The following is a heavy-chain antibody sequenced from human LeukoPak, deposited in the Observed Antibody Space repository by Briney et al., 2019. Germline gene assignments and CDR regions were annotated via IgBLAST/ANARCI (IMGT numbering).Heavy chain of an antibody. D-gene: IGHD2-15*01. CDR2: IIPILGIA. Sequence: GASVKVSCKASGGTFSSYAISWVRQAPGQGLEWMGRIIPILGIANYAQKFQGRVTITADKSTSTAYMELSSLRSEDTAVYYCARVGRNWFDPWGQGTLVTVFS. CDR1: GGTFSSYA. CDR3: ARVGRNWFDP. V-gene: IGHV1-69*04. J-gene: IGHJ5*02.